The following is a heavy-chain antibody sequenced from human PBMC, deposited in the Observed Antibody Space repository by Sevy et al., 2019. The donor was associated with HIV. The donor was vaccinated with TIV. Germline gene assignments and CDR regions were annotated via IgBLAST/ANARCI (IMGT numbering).Heavy chain of an antibody. D-gene: IGHD6-6*01. CDR2: ISGSGGST. Sequence: GGSLRLSCAASGFTFSSYAMSWVRQAPGKGLEWVSAISGSGGSTYYADSVNGRFTISRDNSKNTLYLQMNSLRADDTAVYYFAKSIAARANAFDIWGQGTMVTVSS. V-gene: IGHV3-23*01. CDR1: GFTFSSYA. CDR3: AKSIAARANAFDI. J-gene: IGHJ3*02.